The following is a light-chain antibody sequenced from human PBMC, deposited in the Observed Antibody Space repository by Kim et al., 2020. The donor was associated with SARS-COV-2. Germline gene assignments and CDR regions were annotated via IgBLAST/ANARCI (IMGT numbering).Light chain of an antibody. CDR3: CSYAGSYTLI. CDR1: SSDVGASKY. CDR2: EVS. V-gene: IGLV2-11*01. Sequence: QSALTQPRSVSGSPGQSVTISCTGTSSDVGASKYVSWYQQHPGKAPKVIIYEVSNRPSGVPDRISGSKSGNTASLTISGLQAEDEADYFCCSYAGSYTLIFGGGTQLTVL. J-gene: IGLJ2*01.